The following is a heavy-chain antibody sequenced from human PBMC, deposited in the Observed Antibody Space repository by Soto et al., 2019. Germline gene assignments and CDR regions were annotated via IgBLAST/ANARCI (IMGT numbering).Heavy chain of an antibody. V-gene: IGHV4-61*01. J-gene: IGHJ6*02. CDR3: ARGRADSAGSSLGRRMDV. CDR1: GEAVGSGQSY. Sequence: QVQLQESGPGLVKPSETLSLIWFVSGEAVGSGQSYWNWIRQAPGKGLEWIGHIFVTGATKYSASLKSRVTTSVDTSKSQISLNLTSVTAADSATYVCARGRADSAGSSLGRRMDVWGQGTTVTVAS. CDR2: IFVTGAT. D-gene: IGHD3-10*01.